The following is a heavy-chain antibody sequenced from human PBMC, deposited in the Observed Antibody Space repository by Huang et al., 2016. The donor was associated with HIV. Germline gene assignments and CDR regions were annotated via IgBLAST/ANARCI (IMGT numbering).Heavy chain of an antibody. Sequence: EVQLLESGGGLVQPGGSLRLSCAASGFTFNSYAMSWVRQAPGKGLAWVSASSGRGGNTNYADAVKGRFTISRDNSKNTLFLEMSGLRAEDTAVYYCSRDDFWSGYSDYYGLDVWGQGTTVTVSS. V-gene: IGHV3-23*01. CDR3: SRDDFWSGYSDYYGLDV. D-gene: IGHD3-3*01. CDR1: GFTFNSYA. J-gene: IGHJ6*02. CDR2: SSGRGGNT.